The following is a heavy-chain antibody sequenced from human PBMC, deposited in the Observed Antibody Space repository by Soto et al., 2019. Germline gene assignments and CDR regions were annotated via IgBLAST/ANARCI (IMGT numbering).Heavy chain of an antibody. CDR3: AKGQLGYSYGYVYFQH. V-gene: IGHV3-23*01. CDR2: ISGSGGST. Sequence: GGSLRLSCAASGFTFSSYAMSWVRQAPGKGLEWVSAISGSGGSTYYADSVKGRFTISRDNSKNTLYLQMNSLRAEDTAVYYCAKGQLGYSYGYVYFQHWGQGTLVTVSS. J-gene: IGHJ1*01. D-gene: IGHD5-18*01. CDR1: GFTFSSYA.